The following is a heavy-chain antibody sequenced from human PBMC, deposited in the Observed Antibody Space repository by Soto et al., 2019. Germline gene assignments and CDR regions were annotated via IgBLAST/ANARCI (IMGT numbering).Heavy chain of an antibody. CDR2: IIPIFGTA. D-gene: IGHD6-19*01. J-gene: IGHJ6*02. CDR1: GGTFSSYA. V-gene: IGHV1-69*01. CDR3: ARDRSGSGWPGGYYYGMDV. Sequence: QVQLVQSGAEVKKPGTSVKVSCKASGGTFSSYAISWVRQAPGQGFEWMGGIIPIFGTANYEQKFQGRVRMTADESTGTAYMELSSLRSEDTAVYYCARDRSGSGWPGGYYYGMDVWGQGTTVTVSS.